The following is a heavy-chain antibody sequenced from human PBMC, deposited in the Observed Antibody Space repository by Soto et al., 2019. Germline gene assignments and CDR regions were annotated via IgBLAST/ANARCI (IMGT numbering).Heavy chain of an antibody. CDR1: GYTFTSYG. CDR2: ISAYNGNT. CDR3: ARDRVGATLNGFAP. J-gene: IGHJ5*02. D-gene: IGHD1-26*01. Sequence: ASVKVSCKASGYTFTSYGISWVRQAPGQGLEWMGWISAYNGNTNYAQKLQGRVTMTTDTSTSTAYMELRSLRSDDTAAYYCARDRVGATLNGFAPWAQEPLVTVPS. V-gene: IGHV1-18*01.